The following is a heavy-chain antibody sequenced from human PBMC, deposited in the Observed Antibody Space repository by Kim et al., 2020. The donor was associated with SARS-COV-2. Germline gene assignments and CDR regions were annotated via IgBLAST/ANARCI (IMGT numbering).Heavy chain of an antibody. J-gene: IGHJ4*02. CDR3: ARVYSSSWSDYFDY. Sequence: GGSLRLSCAASGFTFSDYYMSWIRQAPGKGLEWVSYISSSGSTIYYADSVKGRFTISRDNAKNTLYLQMNSLRAEDTAVYYCARVYSSSWSDYFDYWGQGTLVTDS. D-gene: IGHD6-13*01. CDR1: GFTFSDYY. V-gene: IGHV3-11*04. CDR2: ISSSGSTI.